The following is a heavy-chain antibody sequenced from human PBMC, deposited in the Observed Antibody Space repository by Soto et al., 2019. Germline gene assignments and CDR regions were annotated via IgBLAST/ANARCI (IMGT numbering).Heavy chain of an antibody. CDR3: ANGAYGSGSQTRAHYYGMDV. Sequence: GGSLSLSCAASGFPFSSYAMSWVRQAPGKGLEWVSAISGSGGSTYYADSVKGRFTISRDNSKNTLYLQMNSLRAEDTAVYYCANGAYGSGSQTRAHYYGMDVWGQGTTVTVSS. CDR1: GFPFSSYA. V-gene: IGHV3-23*01. J-gene: IGHJ6*02. CDR2: ISGSGGST. D-gene: IGHD3-10*01.